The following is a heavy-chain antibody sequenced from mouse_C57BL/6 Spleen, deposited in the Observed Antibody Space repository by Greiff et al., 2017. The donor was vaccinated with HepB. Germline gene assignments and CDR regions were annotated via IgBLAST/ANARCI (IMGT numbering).Heavy chain of an antibody. Sequence: EVQRVESEGGLVQPGSSMKLSCTASGFTFSDYYMAWVRQVPEKGLEWVANINYDGSSTYYLDSLKSRFIISRDNAKNILYLQMSSLKSEDTATYYCAREDGSSLFDYWGQGTTLTVSS. CDR1: GFTFSDYY. CDR2: INYDGSST. V-gene: IGHV5-16*01. CDR3: AREDGSSLFDY. D-gene: IGHD1-1*01. J-gene: IGHJ2*01.